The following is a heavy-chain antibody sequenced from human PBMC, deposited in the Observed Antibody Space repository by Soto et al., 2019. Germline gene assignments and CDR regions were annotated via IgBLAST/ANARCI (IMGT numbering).Heavy chain of an antibody. CDR3: ARERGLCSGGSCYRPPSAFDI. V-gene: IGHV3-48*01. D-gene: IGHD2-15*01. J-gene: IGHJ3*02. Sequence: KGREWVSYISSSSSTIYYAASVKGRFTISRDNAKNSLYLQKNSLRAEDTAVYYCARERGLCSGGSCYRPPSAFDIWGHGTMVTVSS. CDR2: ISSSSSTI.